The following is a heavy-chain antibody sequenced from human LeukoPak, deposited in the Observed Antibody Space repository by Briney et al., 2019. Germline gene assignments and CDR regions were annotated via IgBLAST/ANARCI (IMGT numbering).Heavy chain of an antibody. Sequence: PGGSLRLPCAASGFTFSSYSMNWVRQAPGKGLEWVSSISSSSSYIYYADSVKGRFTISRDNSKNTLYLQMNSLRAEDTAVYYCAKGGGFGVVIEYYFDYWGQGTLVTVSS. D-gene: IGHD3-3*01. CDR1: GFTFSSYS. V-gene: IGHV3-21*04. J-gene: IGHJ4*02. CDR3: AKGGGFGVVIEYYFDY. CDR2: ISSSSSYI.